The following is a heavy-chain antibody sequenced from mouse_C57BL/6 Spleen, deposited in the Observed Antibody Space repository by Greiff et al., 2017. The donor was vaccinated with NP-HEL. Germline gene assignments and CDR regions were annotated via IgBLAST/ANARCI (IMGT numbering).Heavy chain of an antibody. CDR3: ARGIGYYGSSYYFDY. J-gene: IGHJ2*01. D-gene: IGHD1-1*01. CDR2: IYPGSGST. V-gene: IGHV1-55*01. CDR1: GYTFTSYW. Sequence: VQLQQPGVELVKPGASVKMSCKASGYTFTSYWITWVKQRPGQGLEWIGDIYPGSGSTNYNEKFKSKATLTVDTSSSTAYMQLSSLTSEDSAVYYCARGIGYYGSSYYFDYWGQGTTLTVSS.